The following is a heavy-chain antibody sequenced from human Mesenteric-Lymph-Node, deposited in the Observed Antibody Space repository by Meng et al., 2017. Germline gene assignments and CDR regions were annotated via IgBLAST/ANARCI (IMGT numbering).Heavy chain of an antibody. Sequence: QLQLQDTGPVLVKPSGPLSLTCVVLGGSISGNNWWSWVRQPPGKGLEWIGYIYYSGSTNYNPSLKSRVTISVDTSKNQFSLKLSSVTAADTAVYYCARDPTGGEDHQRVWGQGTLVTVSS. CDR1: GGSISGNNW. V-gene: IGHV4-4*02. CDR2: IYYSGST. CDR3: ARDPTGGEDHQRV. J-gene: IGHJ4*02. D-gene: IGHD1-14*01.